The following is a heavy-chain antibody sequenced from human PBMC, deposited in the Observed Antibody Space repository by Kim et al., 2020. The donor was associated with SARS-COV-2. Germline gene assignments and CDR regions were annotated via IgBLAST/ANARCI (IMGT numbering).Heavy chain of an antibody. CDR3: ARDRIRNVLLWFGEGTSYGMDV. CDR2: ISYDGSNK. Sequence: GGSLRLSCAASGFTFSSYAMHWVRQAPGKGLEWVAVISYDGSNKYYADSVKGRFTISRDNSKNTLYLQMNSLRAEDTAVYYCARDRIRNVLLWFGEGTSYGMDVWGQGTTVTVSS. D-gene: IGHD3-10*01. CDR1: GFTFSSYA. V-gene: IGHV3-30*04. J-gene: IGHJ6*02.